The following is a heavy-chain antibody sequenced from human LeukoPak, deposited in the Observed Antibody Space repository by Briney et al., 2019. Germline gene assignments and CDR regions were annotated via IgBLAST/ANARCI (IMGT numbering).Heavy chain of an antibody. CDR3: ARVGAAIGYTIEYFQH. J-gene: IGHJ1*01. Sequence: PSETLSLTCAVYGGSFSGYYWNWIRQPPGKGLEWIGEINHSGSTNYNPSLKSRVTISVDRSKNQFSLKLSSVTAADTAVYYCARVGAAIGYTIEYFQHWSQGTLVTVSS. D-gene: IGHD5-18*01. CDR2: INHSGST. V-gene: IGHV4-34*01. CDR1: GGSFSGYY.